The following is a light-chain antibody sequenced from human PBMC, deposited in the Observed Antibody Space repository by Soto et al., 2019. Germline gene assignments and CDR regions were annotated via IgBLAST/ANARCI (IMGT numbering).Light chain of an antibody. CDR1: QSVSSSY. CDR2: GAS. CDR3: KQRSNWPLT. V-gene: IGKV3D-20*02. Sequence: EIVLTQSPGTLSLSPGERATLSCRASQSVSSSYLAWYQQRPGQAHRLLIYGASSRATGIPDRFSGSGSGTDFTLTIRSLEPEDFAVYYCKQRSNWPLTFGQGTRLEIK. J-gene: IGKJ5*01.